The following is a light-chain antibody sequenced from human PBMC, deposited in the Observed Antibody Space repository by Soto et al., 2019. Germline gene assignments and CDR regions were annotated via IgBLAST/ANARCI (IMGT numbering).Light chain of an antibody. V-gene: IGKV1-27*01. CDR3: QKYSRPPRT. CDR1: QDIANF. CDR2: AAS. J-gene: IGKJ1*01. Sequence: DIQMTQSPSSLSASVGDRVSLTCRASQDIANFLAWYQHKAGKVPTLLIYAASTLQSGVPSRFSGSASGTDFTLTISSLQPEDVATYYCQKYSRPPRTFGQGTKVEV.